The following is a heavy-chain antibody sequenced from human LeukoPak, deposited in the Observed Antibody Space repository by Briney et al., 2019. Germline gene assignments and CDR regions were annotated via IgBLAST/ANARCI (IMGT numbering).Heavy chain of an antibody. J-gene: IGHJ4*02. CDR2: INPNSGGT. D-gene: IGHD5-12*01. CDR1: GYTFTGYY. Sequence: GASVKVSCKASGYTFTGYYMHWVRQAPGQGLEWMGWINPNSGGTNYAQKFQGRVTMTRDTSISTAYMELSRLRSDDTAVYYCAKSPRYSGYLHMGQFDYWGQGTLVTVSS. CDR3: AKSPRYSGYLHMGQFDY. V-gene: IGHV1-2*02.